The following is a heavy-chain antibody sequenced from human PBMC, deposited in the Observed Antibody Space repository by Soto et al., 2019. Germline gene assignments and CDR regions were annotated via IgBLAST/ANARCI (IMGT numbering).Heavy chain of an antibody. J-gene: IGHJ6*03. V-gene: IGHV1-18*01. Sequence: QVQLVQSGTEVKKPGASVKVSCKASGYTFTSYGIGWVRQAPGQGLEWMGWISAYNGKTHYPQKFQGKVTMTTDTSTSTAYMELRSLRYDDTAVYFCAKADSNYAGSFSYYYMDVWGKGTMVTVSS. CDR1: GYTFTSYG. D-gene: IGHD4-4*01. CDR3: AKADSNYAGSFSYYYMDV. CDR2: ISAYNGKT.